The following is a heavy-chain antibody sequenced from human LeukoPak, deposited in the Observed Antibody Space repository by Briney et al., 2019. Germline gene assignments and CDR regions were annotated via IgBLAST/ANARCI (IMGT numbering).Heavy chain of an antibody. D-gene: IGHD5-12*01. V-gene: IGHV3-30*04. Sequence: GGSLRLSCAASGFTFSSYAMHWVRQAPGKGLEWVAVISYDGSNKYYADSVKGRFTISRDDSKNTLYLQMNSLRAEDTAVYYCARDRYSGYDAFDIWGQGTMVTVSS. CDR3: ARDRYSGYDAFDI. CDR1: GFTFSSYA. CDR2: ISYDGSNK. J-gene: IGHJ3*02.